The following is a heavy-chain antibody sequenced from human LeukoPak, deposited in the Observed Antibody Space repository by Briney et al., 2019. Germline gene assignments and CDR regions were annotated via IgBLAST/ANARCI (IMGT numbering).Heavy chain of an antibody. CDR3: ARGSRGSWHDAFDI. CDR1: GYTFTSYD. V-gene: IGHV1-8*01. CDR2: MNPNSGNT. Sequence: ASVKVSCKASGYTFTSYDINWVRQATGQGLEWMGWMNPNSGNTDYAQKFQGRVTITRNTSISTAYMELSSLRSEDTAVYYCARGSRGSWHDAFDIWGQGTMVTVSS. J-gene: IGHJ3*02. D-gene: IGHD6-13*01.